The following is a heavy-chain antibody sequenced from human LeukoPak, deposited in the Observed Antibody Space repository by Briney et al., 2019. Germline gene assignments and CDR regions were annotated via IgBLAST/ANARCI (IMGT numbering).Heavy chain of an antibody. CDR2: ISAYNGNT. V-gene: IGHV1-18*01. J-gene: IGHJ4*02. Sequence: GASVKVSCKASGYTFTSYGISWVRQAPGQGLEWMGWISAYNGNTNYAQKLQGRVTMTTDTSTSTAYMELRSLRSDDTAVYYCARVCYYGSGSYYNTFDYWGQGTLVTVSS. CDR3: ARVCYYGSGSYYNTFDY. D-gene: IGHD3-10*01. CDR1: GYTFTSYG.